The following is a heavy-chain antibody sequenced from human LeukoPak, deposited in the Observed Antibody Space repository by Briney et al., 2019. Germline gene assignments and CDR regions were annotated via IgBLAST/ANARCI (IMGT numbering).Heavy chain of an antibody. CDR3: AKGCCSGGSGYTFEYYFDY. Sequence: GGSLRLSCAASGFTFTNYAMSWVRRAPGKGLEWVSTISGGGGSTYYADSVKGRFIISRDNSKNTLYLQMNSLRAEDTAAYYCAKGCCSGGSGYTFEYYFDYWGQGTLVTVSS. CDR1: GFTFTNYA. V-gene: IGHV3-23*01. D-gene: IGHD2-15*01. J-gene: IGHJ4*02. CDR2: ISGGGGST.